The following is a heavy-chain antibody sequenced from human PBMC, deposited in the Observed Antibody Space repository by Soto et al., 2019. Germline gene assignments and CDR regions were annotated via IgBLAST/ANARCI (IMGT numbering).Heavy chain of an antibody. V-gene: IGHV3-66*01. CDR1: GFTVSSTY. CDR2: IYTGGST. CDR3: ARDSHLGY. J-gene: IGHJ4*02. D-gene: IGHD3-16*01. Sequence: GGSLRLSCAAAGFTVSSTYMNWVRQAPGKGLEWVSVIYTGGSTYYADSVKGRFTISRDNSKNTVYLQMNSLRAEDTAMYYCARDSHLGYWGQGTLVTVSS.